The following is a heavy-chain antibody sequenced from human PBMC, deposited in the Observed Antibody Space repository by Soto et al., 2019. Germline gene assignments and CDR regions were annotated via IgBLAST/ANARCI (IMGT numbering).Heavy chain of an antibody. Sequence: SETLSLTCTVSGGSISSGGYYWSWIRQHPGKGLEWIGYIYYSGSTYYNPSLKSRVTISVDTSKNQFSLKLSSVTAADTAVYYCARESYDSSGPRGAFAIWGQGTMVTVSS. D-gene: IGHD3-22*01. CDR3: ARESYDSSGPRGAFAI. CDR2: IYYSGST. J-gene: IGHJ3*02. V-gene: IGHV4-31*03. CDR1: GGSISSGGYY.